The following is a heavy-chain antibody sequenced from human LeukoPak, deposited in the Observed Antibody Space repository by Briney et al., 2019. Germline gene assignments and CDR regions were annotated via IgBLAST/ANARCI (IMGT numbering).Heavy chain of an antibody. CDR2: ISSSSSYI. J-gene: IGHJ4*02. V-gene: IGHV3-21*01. D-gene: IGHD6-19*01. Sequence: GGSLRLSCAASGFTFSSYSMNWVRQAPGKGLEWVSSISSSSSYIYYADSVKGRFTISRDNAKNSLYLQMNSLRAEDTAVCYCARDLLGGWGGYWGQGTLVTVSS. CDR3: ARDLLGGWGGY. CDR1: GFTFSSYS.